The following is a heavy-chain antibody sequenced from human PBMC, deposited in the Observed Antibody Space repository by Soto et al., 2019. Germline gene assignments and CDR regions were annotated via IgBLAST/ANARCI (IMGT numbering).Heavy chain of an antibody. CDR2: IRPDGSDQ. Sequence: EVQLVESGGGLVLPGGSLRLSCEAPGLTFGGFGWSGVPRLPGKGLEWVANIRPDGSDQYYVEFVKGRFTISRDNARNSLYLQMNSLRGDDTAVYYCTRAGGSYYFDFWGQGTLVTVSA. J-gene: IGHJ4*02. CDR3: TRAGGSYYFDF. D-gene: IGHD3-10*01. CDR1: GLTFGGFG. V-gene: IGHV3-7*01.